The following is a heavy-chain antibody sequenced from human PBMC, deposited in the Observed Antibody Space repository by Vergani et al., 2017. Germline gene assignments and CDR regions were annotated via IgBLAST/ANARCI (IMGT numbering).Heavy chain of an antibody. CDR1: GFTFSSYS. CDR3: ARGKYYYDNNNYSWYFQH. Sequence: EVQLVESGGGLVQPGGSLRLSCAASGFTFSSYSMNWVRQAPGKGLEWVSYISSSSSTIYYADSVKGRFTISRDNAKNSLYLQMNSLRAEDTAVYYCARGKYYYDNNNYSWYFQHWGQGTLVTVSS. CDR2: ISSSSSTI. D-gene: IGHD3-22*01. J-gene: IGHJ1*01. V-gene: IGHV3-48*01.